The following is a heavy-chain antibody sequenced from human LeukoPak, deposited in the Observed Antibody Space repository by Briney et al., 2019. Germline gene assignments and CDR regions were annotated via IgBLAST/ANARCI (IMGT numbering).Heavy chain of an antibody. Sequence: ASVKVSCKASGYTFTAYFMPGVGQAPGQGLEWRGIINPSGGSTSYAQKFQGRVTMTRDTSTSTVYMELSSLRSEDTAVYYCAREGPAVAGNSYFDYWGQGTLVTVSS. J-gene: IGHJ4*02. CDR3: AREGPAVAGNSYFDY. CDR2: INPSGGST. V-gene: IGHV1-46*01. D-gene: IGHD6-19*01. CDR1: GYTFTAYF.